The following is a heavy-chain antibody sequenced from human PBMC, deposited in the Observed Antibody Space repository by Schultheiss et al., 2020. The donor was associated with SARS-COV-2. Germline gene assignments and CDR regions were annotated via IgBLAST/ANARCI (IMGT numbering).Heavy chain of an antibody. D-gene: IGHD3-22*01. CDR2: TRYDESNK. CDR3: TTLTYDSSGQYFDY. V-gene: IGHV3-30*02. Sequence: GGSLRLSCAASGFSFSDYGMHWVRQAPGKGLEWVAFTRYDESNKYYIDSVKGRFTISRDNAKNSLYLQMNSLRAEDTAVYYCTTLTYDSSGQYFDYWGHGTLVTVSS. CDR1: GFSFSDYG. J-gene: IGHJ4*01.